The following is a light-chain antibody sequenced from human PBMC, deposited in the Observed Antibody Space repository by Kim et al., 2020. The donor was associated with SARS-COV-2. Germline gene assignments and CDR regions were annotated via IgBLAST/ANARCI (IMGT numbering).Light chain of an antibody. CDR1: KLAEKY. CDR2: QDY. CDR3: QAWASSSAGV. J-gene: IGLJ1*01. V-gene: IGLV3-1*01. Sequence: VSPGQTANITCSGDKLAEKYTSWYQQKPGQSPVLVIHQDYKRPSGIPERFSGSNLGNTATLTIRGTQPMDEAEYYCQAWASSSAGVFGPGTKVTVL.